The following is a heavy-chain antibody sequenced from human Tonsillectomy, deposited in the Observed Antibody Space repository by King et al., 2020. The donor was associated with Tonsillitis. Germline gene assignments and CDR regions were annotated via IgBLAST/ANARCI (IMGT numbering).Heavy chain of an antibody. CDR2: ISSNGGTT. D-gene: IGHD3-22*01. CDR1: GFHFNLYA. Sequence: DVQLVESGGNLVQPGESLRLSCSASGFHFNLYAMHWVRQAPGKGLTYVSGISSNGGTTYYTDSVKGRFTISRDNSQNTLYLQMSTLKTEDTAVYYCVKTVEGRYYDSSGYDYWGQGTLVTVSS. J-gene: IGHJ4*02. CDR3: VKTVEGRYYDSSGYDY. V-gene: IGHV3-64D*06.